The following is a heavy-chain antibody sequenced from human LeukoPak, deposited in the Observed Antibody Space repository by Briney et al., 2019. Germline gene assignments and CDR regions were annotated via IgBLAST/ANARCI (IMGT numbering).Heavy chain of an antibody. J-gene: IGHJ3*02. CDR2: FYYTGST. CDR3: ARHSRSGYGDYESAFDI. D-gene: IGHD5-12*01. Sequence: PSETLSLTCIVSGGSISSSGYYWDWIRQPPGKGLEWIGNFYYTGSTYYNPSLKSRITISVDTSKNQFSRKLRSVTAADTAVYYCARHSRSGYGDYESAFDIWGQGTMVTVSS. CDR1: GGSISSSGYY. V-gene: IGHV4-39*01.